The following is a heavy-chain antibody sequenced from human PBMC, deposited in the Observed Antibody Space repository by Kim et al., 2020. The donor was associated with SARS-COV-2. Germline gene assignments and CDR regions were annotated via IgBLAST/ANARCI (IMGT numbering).Heavy chain of an antibody. Sequence: AGSLRLSCAASGITISNYWMHWARQAPGKGLVWVSRISSDGTSTSYADSVKGRFTISRDNARNTLFLQMNSLRDEDTAVYYCARVGETTGYYFAYWGQG. V-gene: IGHV3-74*01. D-gene: IGHD3-9*01. CDR3: ARVGETTGYYFAY. CDR1: GITISNYW. J-gene: IGHJ4*02. CDR2: ISSDGTST.